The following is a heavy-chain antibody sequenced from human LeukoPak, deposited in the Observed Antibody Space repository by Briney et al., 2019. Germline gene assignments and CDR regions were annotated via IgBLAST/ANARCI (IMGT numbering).Heavy chain of an antibody. Sequence: GGSLRLSCAASGFTLSSHGVHWVRQVPGKGLEWISAINVAGNTYYSASVKGRFSVSRDNAKNSVHLQMTSLRAGDTAVYHCAREPDVYGSWYFDLWGRGTQVTVSS. V-gene: IGHV3-13*01. CDR1: GFTLSSHG. CDR3: AREPDVYGSWYFDL. J-gene: IGHJ2*01. CDR2: INVAGNT. D-gene: IGHD2-8*01.